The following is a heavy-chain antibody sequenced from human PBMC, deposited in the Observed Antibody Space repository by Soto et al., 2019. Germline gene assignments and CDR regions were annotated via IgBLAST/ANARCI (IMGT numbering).Heavy chain of an antibody. J-gene: IGHJ4*02. Sequence: GGSLRLSCAASGFTVSSNYMSWVRQAPGKGLEWVSVIYSGGSTYYADSVKGRFTISRDNSKNTLYLQMNSLRAEDTAVYYCASGTRAPTYSSGWYQYYWGQGTLVTVAS. D-gene: IGHD6-19*01. CDR3: ASGTRAPTYSSGWYQYY. CDR1: GFTVSSNY. CDR2: IYSGGST. V-gene: IGHV3-53*01.